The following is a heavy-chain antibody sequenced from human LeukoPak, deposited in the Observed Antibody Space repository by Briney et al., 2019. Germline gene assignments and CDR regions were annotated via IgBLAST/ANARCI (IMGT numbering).Heavy chain of an antibody. CDR1: GGSINSYY. V-gene: IGHV4-59*08. Sequence: SATLSLTCTVSGGSINSYYWSWIRQPPGKGLEWIGYISYSGSTNFNPSLRSRVTISVDTSKNYFSLKLSSVTAADTAVYYCARHGGRGYSGYDMEYFQHWGQGTLVTVSS. J-gene: IGHJ1*01. CDR2: ISYSGST. CDR3: ARHGGRGYSGYDMEYFQH. D-gene: IGHD5-12*01.